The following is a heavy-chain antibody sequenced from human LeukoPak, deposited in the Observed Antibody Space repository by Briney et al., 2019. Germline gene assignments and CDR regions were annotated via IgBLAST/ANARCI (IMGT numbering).Heavy chain of an antibody. J-gene: IGHJ4*02. CDR2: INPNSGGT. V-gene: IGHV1-2*02. CDR3: ARVAGGDWYYFDF. Sequence: ASVKVSCKASGYTFTGYYMHWVRQPPGRGLEWMGWINPNSGGTNYAQKFQGRVTMTRDTSISAAYMELSRLGSDDTAVYYCARVAGGDWYYFDFWGQGTLVTVSS. D-gene: IGHD2-21*02. CDR1: GYTFTGYY.